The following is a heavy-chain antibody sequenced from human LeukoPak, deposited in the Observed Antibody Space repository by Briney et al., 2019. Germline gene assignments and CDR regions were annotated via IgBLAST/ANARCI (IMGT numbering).Heavy chain of an antibody. CDR1: GFTLSSYN. Sequence: PGGSLRLSCAASGFTLSSYNMNWVRQAPGKGLEWISYITTSIDIISYADSVKGRFTISRDNSKNTLYLQMNSLRAEDTAVYYCAKGIHVAGFDAFDIWGQGTMVTVSS. V-gene: IGHV3-48*01. CDR3: AKGIHVAGFDAFDI. CDR2: ITTSIDII. D-gene: IGHD6-19*01. J-gene: IGHJ3*02.